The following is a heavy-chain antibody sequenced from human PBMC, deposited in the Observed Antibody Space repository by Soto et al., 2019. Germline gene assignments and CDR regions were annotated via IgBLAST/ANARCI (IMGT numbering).Heavy chain of an antibody. CDR3: AKEYSSGSHDAFDI. D-gene: IGHD6-19*01. J-gene: IGHJ3*02. CDR2: ISAYNGNT. Sequence: ASVKVSCKASGYTFTSYGISWVRQAPGQGLEWMGWISAYNGNTNYAQKLQGRVTMTTDTSTSTAYMELRSLRSDDTDVYYCAKEYSSGSHDAFDIWGQGTMVTVSS. CDR1: GYTFTSYG. V-gene: IGHV1-18*01.